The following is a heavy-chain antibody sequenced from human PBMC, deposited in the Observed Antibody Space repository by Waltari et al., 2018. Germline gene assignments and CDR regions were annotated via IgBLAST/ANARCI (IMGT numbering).Heavy chain of an antibody. CDR3: LRDRRGPALFDY. CDR2: INQDGSET. J-gene: IGHJ4*02. CDR1: GFILSGFW. D-gene: IGHD2-2*01. Sequence: EVQVVESGGGLVQPGGSLRLSCKRFGFILSGFWLSWVRQAPGKGLEWVANINQDGSETNYVDSVKGRFTISRDNAESSLYLQMIGLRAEDTAVYYCLRDRRGPALFDYWGQGSLVTVSS. V-gene: IGHV3-7*03.